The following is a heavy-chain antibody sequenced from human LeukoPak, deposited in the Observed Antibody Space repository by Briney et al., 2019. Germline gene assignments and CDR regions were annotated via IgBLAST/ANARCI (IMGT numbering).Heavy chain of an antibody. Sequence: ASVKVSCKASGYTFTGYYMHWVRQAPGQGLEWMGWINPNSGGTNYAQKFQGRVTMTRDTSISTAYMELSRLRSDDTAAYYCANLMRGYSGYADYWGQGTLVTVSS. D-gene: IGHD5-12*01. CDR3: ANLMRGYSGYADY. J-gene: IGHJ4*02. CDR2: INPNSGGT. V-gene: IGHV1-2*02. CDR1: GYTFTGYY.